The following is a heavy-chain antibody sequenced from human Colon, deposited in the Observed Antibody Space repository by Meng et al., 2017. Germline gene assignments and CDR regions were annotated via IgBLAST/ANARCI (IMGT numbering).Heavy chain of an antibody. CDR3: ARGYYDSSGYGYWYFDL. D-gene: IGHD3-22*01. J-gene: IGHJ2*01. CDR2: IYYSGST. V-gene: IGHV4-30-4*01. CDR1: GGSISSGDYY. Sequence: QGQLQESGPGLVKPSQTLSLTCTVSGGSISSGDYYWSWIRQPPGKGLEWIEYIYYSGSTYYNPSLKSRVTISVDTSKNQFSLKLSSVTAADTAVYYCARGYYDSSGYGYWYFDLWGRGTLVTVSS.